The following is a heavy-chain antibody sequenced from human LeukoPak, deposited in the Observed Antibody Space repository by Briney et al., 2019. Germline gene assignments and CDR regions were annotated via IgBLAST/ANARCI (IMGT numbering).Heavy chain of an antibody. J-gene: IGHJ3*02. Sequence: SETLSLTCTVSGGSISSYYWSWIRQPPGKGLEWIGYIYYSGSTNYNPSLKSRVTISVDTSKNQFSLKLSSVTAADTAVYYCARGAGYGAFDIWGQGTMVTVSS. V-gene: IGHV4-59*01. CDR3: ARGAGYGAFDI. CDR1: GGSISSYY. D-gene: IGHD3-16*01. CDR2: IYYSGST.